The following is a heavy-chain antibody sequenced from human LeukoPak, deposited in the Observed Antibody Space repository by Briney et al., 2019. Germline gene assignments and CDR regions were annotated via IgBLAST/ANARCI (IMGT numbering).Heavy chain of an antibody. Sequence: SETLSLTCTVSGGSISSYYWGWIRQPPGKGLEWIGYIYYSGSTNYNPSLKSRVTISVDTSKNQFSLKLSSVTAADTAVYYCAREMGYGSGNAFDIRGQGTMVTVSS. CDR1: GGSISSYY. V-gene: IGHV4-59*01. CDR3: AREMGYGSGNAFDI. D-gene: IGHD3-10*01. J-gene: IGHJ3*02. CDR2: IYYSGST.